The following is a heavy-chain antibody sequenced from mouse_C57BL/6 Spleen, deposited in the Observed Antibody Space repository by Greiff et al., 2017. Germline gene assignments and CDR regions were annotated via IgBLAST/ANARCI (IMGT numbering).Heavy chain of an antibody. J-gene: IGHJ3*01. D-gene: IGHD1-1*01. V-gene: IGHV1-55*01. CDR2: IYPGSGGT. CDR1: GYTFTSYW. Sequence: QVQLQQPGAELVKPGASVKMSCKASGYTFTSYWITWVKQRPGQGLEWIGDIYPGSGGTNYNEKFKSKATMTVDTSSSTAYMQHSSLTSEDYAVYYGARGYYGSSPAWFACWGQGNLFTGAA. CDR3: ARGYYGSSPAWFAC.